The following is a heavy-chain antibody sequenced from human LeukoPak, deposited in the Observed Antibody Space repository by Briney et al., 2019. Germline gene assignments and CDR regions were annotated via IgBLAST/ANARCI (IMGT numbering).Heavy chain of an antibody. V-gene: IGHV4-59*12. D-gene: IGHD3-10*01. J-gene: IGHJ4*02. CDR1: GGSISSYY. CDR3: ARAGWFGELYGPLDF. Sequence: SETLSLTCTVSGGSISSYYWSWIRQPPGKGLEWIGYIYYSGSTNYNPSLKSRVTISVDTSKNQFSLKLTSVIAADTAVYYCARAGWFGELYGPLDFWGQGTLVTVSS. CDR2: IYYSGST.